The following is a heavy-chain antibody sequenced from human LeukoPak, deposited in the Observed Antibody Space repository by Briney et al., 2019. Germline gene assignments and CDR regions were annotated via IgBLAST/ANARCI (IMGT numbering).Heavy chain of an antibody. V-gene: IGHV4-59*01. J-gene: IGHJ4*02. CDR1: GGSISRDY. CDR2: IDYAGRT. CDR3: ARDRPGGSSLDY. Sequence: SETLSLTCTVSGGSISRDYWSWIRQPPEKGLEWIGYIDYAGRTTYSPSLKSRVTISVDTSKNQFSLRLSSVTAADTAVYYCARDRPGGSSLDYWGQGTLVTVSS. D-gene: IGHD6-13*01.